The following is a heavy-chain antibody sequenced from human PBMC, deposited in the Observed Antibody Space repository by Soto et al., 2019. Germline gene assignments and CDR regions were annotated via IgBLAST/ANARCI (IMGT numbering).Heavy chain of an antibody. CDR3: ARVIAAAGSYYYGMDV. V-gene: IGHV1-69*13. D-gene: IGHD6-13*01. CDR1: GYTFTTYY. CDR2: IIPIFGTA. Sequence: SVKVSCKASGYTFTTYYMQCVRQAPGQGLEWMGGIIPIFGTANYAQKFQGRVTITADESTSTAYMELRSLRSDDTAVYYCARVIAAAGSYYYGMDVWGQGTTVTVSS. J-gene: IGHJ6*02.